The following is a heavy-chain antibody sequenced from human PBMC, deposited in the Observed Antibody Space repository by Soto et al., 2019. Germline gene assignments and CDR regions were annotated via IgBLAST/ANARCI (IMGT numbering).Heavy chain of an antibody. CDR2: ISGSGGST. Sequence: EVQLLESGGGLVQPGGSLRLSCAASGFTFSSYAMSWVRQAPGKGLEWVSAISGSGGSTYYADSVKGRFTISRDNSKNTLYLQMNSLRAEDTAVYYCAKGGPIVLMVYAKGGLDYWGQGTLVTVSS. CDR1: GFTFSSYA. D-gene: IGHD2-8*01. V-gene: IGHV3-23*01. CDR3: AKGGPIVLMVYAKGGLDY. J-gene: IGHJ4*02.